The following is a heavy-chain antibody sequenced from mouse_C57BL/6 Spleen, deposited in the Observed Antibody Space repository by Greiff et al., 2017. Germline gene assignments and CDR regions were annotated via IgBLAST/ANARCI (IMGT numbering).Heavy chain of an antibody. CDR2: IYPGDGDT. V-gene: IGHV1-80*01. J-gene: IGHJ2*01. CDR3: ASTGGNFFDY. D-gene: IGHD4-1*02. Sequence: VQRVESGAELVKPGASVKISCKASGYAFSSYWMNWVKQRPGKGLEWIGQIYPGDGDTNYNGKFKGKATLTADKSTSTAYMQLSSLTSEDSAVYFCASTGGNFFDYWGQGTTLTVSS. CDR1: GYAFSSYW.